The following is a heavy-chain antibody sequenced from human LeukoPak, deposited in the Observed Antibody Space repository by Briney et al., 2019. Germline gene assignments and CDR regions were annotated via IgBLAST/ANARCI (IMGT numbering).Heavy chain of an antibody. Sequence: SETLSLTCTVSGGSISSCYWSWIRQPPGKGLEWIGYIYYSGSTNYNPSLKSRVTISVDTSKNQFSLKLSSVTAADTAVYYCARDPHIAARRGAFDIWGQGTMVTVSS. D-gene: IGHD6-6*01. CDR1: GGSISSCY. V-gene: IGHV4-59*01. J-gene: IGHJ3*02. CDR2: IYYSGST. CDR3: ARDPHIAARRGAFDI.